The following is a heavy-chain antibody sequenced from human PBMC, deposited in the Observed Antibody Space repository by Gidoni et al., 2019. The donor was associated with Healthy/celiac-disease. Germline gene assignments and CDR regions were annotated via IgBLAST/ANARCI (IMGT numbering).Heavy chain of an antibody. CDR2: ISWNSGSI. Sequence: EVQLVESGGGLVQPGRSLSLSYAASGFTFADYAMHWVRQAPGKGLEWVSGISWNSGSIGYADSVKGRFTISRDNAKNSLYLQMNSLRAEDTALYYCAKDSSLAVVVPAATGYFDLWGRGTLVTVSS. D-gene: IGHD2-2*01. J-gene: IGHJ2*01. CDR3: AKDSSLAVVVPAATGYFDL. CDR1: GFTFADYA. V-gene: IGHV3-9*01.